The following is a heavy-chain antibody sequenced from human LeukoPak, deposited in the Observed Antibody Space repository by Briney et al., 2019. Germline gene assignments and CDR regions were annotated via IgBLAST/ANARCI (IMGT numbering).Heavy chain of an antibody. D-gene: IGHD6-6*01. J-gene: IGHJ3*02. CDR2: ISYDGSNK. CDR3: ARTWAARGYDAFDI. Sequence: PGGSLRLSCAGSGFTFSDYWVDWVRQAPGKGLEWVAVISYDGSNKYYADSVKGRFTISRDNSKNTLYLQMNSLRAEDTAVYYCARTWAARGYDAFDIWGQGTMVTVSS. V-gene: IGHV3-30-3*01. CDR1: GFTFSDYW.